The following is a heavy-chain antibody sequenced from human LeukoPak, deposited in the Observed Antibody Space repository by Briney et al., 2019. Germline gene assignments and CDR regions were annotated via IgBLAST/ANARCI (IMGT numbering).Heavy chain of an antibody. Sequence: PSETLSFTCSVYGVSFSGYYWSWIRQPPGKGLEWIGEIDHSGSTNYNPSLKSRVTISVDTSKNQFSLKLSSVTAADTAVYYCAREGEPRVHWFDPWGQGTLVTVSS. J-gene: IGHJ5*02. CDR2: IDHSGST. D-gene: IGHD1-14*01. V-gene: IGHV4-34*01. CDR1: GVSFSGYY. CDR3: AREGEPRVHWFDP.